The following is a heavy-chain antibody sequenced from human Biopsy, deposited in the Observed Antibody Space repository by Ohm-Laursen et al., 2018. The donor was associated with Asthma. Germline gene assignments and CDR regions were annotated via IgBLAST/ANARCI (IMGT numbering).Heavy chain of an antibody. J-gene: IGHJ4*02. Sequence: SLRLSCTAAGFTFDDYAMHWARQAPGKGLEWVSGISGSGGSTYYADSVKGRFTISRDNSKNTLYLQMNSLRAEDMAVYYCAKDKRYSGSYFDYWGQGTLVTVSS. V-gene: IGHV3-23*01. D-gene: IGHD1-26*01. CDR2: ISGSGGST. CDR3: AKDKRYSGSYFDY. CDR1: GFTFDDYA.